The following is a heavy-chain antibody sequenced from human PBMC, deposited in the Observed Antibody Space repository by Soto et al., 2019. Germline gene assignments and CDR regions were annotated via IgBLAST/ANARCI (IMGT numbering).Heavy chain of an antibody. V-gene: IGHV1-69*13. D-gene: IGHD4-17*01. CDR3: ARALRDPTTATPYYFDY. J-gene: IGHJ4*02. CDR2: IIPIFGTA. CDR1: GGTFSSYA. Sequence: SVKVSCKASGGTFSSYAISWVRQAPGQGLEWMGGIIPIFGTANYAQKFQGRVTITADESTSTAYMELSSLRSEDTAVYYCARALRDPTTATPYYFDYWGQGTLVTVSS.